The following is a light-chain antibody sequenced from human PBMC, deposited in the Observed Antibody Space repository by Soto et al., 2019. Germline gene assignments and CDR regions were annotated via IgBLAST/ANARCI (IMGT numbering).Light chain of an antibody. CDR1: TSDVGGYNF. Sequence: QSALTQPASVSGSPGQSITISCTGTTSDVGGYNFVSWYQQYPGEAPKLMIYEVSNRPSGISNRFSGSKSGNTAYLTISGLQAEDEADYYCSSYTDISTLFGGGTKVTVL. CDR3: SSYTDISTL. J-gene: IGLJ3*02. CDR2: EVS. V-gene: IGLV2-14*01.